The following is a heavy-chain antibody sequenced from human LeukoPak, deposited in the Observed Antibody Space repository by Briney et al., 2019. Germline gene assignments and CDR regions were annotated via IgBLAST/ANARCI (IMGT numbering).Heavy chain of an antibody. V-gene: IGHV3-21*01. J-gene: IGHJ4*02. CDR1: GFTFSSYS. CDR3: ARDPGSSGGSCYSDY. D-gene: IGHD2-15*01. Sequence: GGSLRLSCAASGFTFSSYSMNWVRQAPGKGLEWVSSISSSSTYIYYADSVKGRFTISRDNAKNSLYLQMNSLRAEDTAVYYCARDPGSSGGSCYSDYWGQGTRVTVAA. CDR2: ISSSSTYI.